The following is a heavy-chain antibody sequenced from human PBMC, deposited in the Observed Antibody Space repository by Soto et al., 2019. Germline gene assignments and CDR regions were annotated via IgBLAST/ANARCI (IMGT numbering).Heavy chain of an antibody. CDR2: INAGNGNT. Sequence: QVQLVQSGAEVKKPGASVKVSCKASGYTFTSYAMHWVRQAPGQRLEWMGWINAGNGNTKYSQKFQGRVTITRDTTASTAYMELSSLRSEDTAVYYCARGFILWFGELLTPPDYWGQGTLVTVSS. CDR3: ARGFILWFGELLTPPDY. D-gene: IGHD3-10*01. J-gene: IGHJ4*02. CDR1: GYTFTSYA. V-gene: IGHV1-3*01.